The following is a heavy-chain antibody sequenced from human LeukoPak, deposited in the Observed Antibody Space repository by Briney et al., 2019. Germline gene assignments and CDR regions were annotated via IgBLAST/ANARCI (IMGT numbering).Heavy chain of an antibody. D-gene: IGHD1-26*01. Sequence: PGGSLRLSCAASGFTFSSYWMHWVRQAPGKGLEWVSAISGSGGSTYYPDSVKGRFTISRDNSKNTLFLQINSLRAEDTAVYYCAKTLVGVTSGPDYYLDSWGQGTLVTVSS. CDR3: AKTLVGVTSGPDYYLDS. CDR1: GFTFSSYW. V-gene: IGHV3-23*01. CDR2: ISGSGGST. J-gene: IGHJ4*02.